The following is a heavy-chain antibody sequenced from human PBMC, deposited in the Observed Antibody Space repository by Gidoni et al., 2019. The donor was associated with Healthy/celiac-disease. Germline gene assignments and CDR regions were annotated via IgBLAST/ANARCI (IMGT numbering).Heavy chain of an antibody. D-gene: IGHD2-15*01. J-gene: IGHJ3*02. CDR1: GGTFSSYA. V-gene: IGHV1-69*01. CDR2: IIPIFGTA. CDR3: ARVMVRGTKDCSGGSCQGAFDI. Sequence: QVQLVQSGAEVKQPGSSVKVSCKASGGTFSSYAISWVRQAPGQGLEWMGGIIPIFGTANYTQKFQGRVTITADESTSTAYMELSSLRSEDTAVYYCARVMVRGTKDCSGGSCQGAFDIWGQGTMVTVSS.